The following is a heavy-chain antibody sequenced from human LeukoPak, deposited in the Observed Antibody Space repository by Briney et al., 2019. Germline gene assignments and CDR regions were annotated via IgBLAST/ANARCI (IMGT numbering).Heavy chain of an antibody. J-gene: IGHJ3*02. CDR1: GFTFSSYG. D-gene: IGHD1-1*01. V-gene: IGHV3-33*01. CDR3: ARNTGLGAFDI. Sequence: GGSLRLSCAAFGFTFSSYGMHWVRQAPGKGLEWVTVIWYDGSNKFYADSVKGRFTISRDDSKNTLYLQMNSLRAEDTAVYYCARNTGLGAFDIWGQGTMVTVFS. CDR2: IWYDGSNK.